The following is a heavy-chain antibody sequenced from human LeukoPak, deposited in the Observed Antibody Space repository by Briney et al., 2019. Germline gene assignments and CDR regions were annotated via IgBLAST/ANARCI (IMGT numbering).Heavy chain of an antibody. J-gene: IGHJ6*02. V-gene: IGHV3-74*01. CDR2: IKSDGSGT. Sequence: PGGSLRLSCAASAFTFSSYWMHWVRHAPGKGLVWVSRIKSDGSGTTYADSVKGRFIISRDNAKNTLYLEMNSLRAEDTAVYYCARGGGMDIWGQGTTVTVSS. CDR3: ARGGGMDI. CDR1: AFTFSSYW.